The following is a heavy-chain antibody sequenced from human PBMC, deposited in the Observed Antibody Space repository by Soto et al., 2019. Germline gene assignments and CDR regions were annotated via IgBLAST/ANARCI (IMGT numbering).Heavy chain of an antibody. V-gene: IGHV3-33*05. Sequence: QVQLVESVGGVAQPGTSLRLSCVGSGFTFRSYVIHWVRQAPGKGLEWVALTSYDGSNKDYGDSVKGRFTISRDNSRNTVDLQMASLSREDTALYYCARWGTTGGLDVWGQGTLVSVSS. D-gene: IGHD3-16*01. CDR3: ARWGTTGGLDV. CDR2: TSYDGSNK. CDR1: GFTFRSYV. J-gene: IGHJ1*01.